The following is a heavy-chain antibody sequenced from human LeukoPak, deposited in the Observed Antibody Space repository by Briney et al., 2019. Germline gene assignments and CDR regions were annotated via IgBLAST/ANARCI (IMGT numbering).Heavy chain of an antibody. Sequence: GGSLRLSCAASGFTFSTYAMSWVRQAPGKGLEWVSAISGSGGNTYYADSVKGRFTISRDNSKNTLYLQMNNLRAEDTAVYYCANEGGYYYDSSGYHDAFDIWGQGTMVTVSS. V-gene: IGHV3-23*01. D-gene: IGHD3-22*01. J-gene: IGHJ3*02. CDR2: ISGSGGNT. CDR1: GFTFSTYA. CDR3: ANEGGYYYDSSGYHDAFDI.